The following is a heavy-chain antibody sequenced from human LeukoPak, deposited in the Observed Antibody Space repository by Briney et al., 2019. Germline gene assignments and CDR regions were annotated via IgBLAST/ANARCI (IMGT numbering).Heavy chain of an antibody. J-gene: IGHJ4*02. CDR3: ARIRGVTEVFDD. Sequence: GSGPALLKPPPTLTLTCTFSGFSLRTDGMCVSWIRQPPGKALEWIARIDWDDDKYYSTSLKTRLTISKDTSKNQVVLTMTNMDPVDTATYYCARIRGVTEVFDDWGQGTLVTVSS. CDR1: GFSLRTDGMC. V-gene: IGHV2-70*10. D-gene: IGHD2-21*02. CDR2: IDWDDDK.